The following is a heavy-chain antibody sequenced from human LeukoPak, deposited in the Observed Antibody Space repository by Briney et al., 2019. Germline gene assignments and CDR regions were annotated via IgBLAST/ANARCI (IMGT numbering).Heavy chain of an antibody. D-gene: IGHD6-19*01. CDR1: GTSMSNSY. V-gene: IGHV4-4*07. J-gene: IGHJ4*02. CDR3: TRGQWLDVWDF. Sequence: SETLSLTWTVSGTSMSNSYWSWIRQPGGKGLEWIGHIQDRGNTIYNPSLGSRVTMSLDTPKNQFSLKLNSVTAADTAVYYCTRGQWLDVWDFWGQGTLVTVSS. CDR2: IQDRGNT.